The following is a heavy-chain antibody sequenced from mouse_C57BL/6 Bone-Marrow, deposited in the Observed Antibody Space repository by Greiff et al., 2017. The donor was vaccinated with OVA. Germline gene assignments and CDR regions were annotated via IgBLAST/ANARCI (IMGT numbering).Heavy chain of an antibody. D-gene: IGHD1-2*01. CDR2: ISYDGSN. V-gene: IGHV3-6*01. CDR3: ARGSLRPYYFDY. CDR1: GYSITSGYY. Sequence: EVQLVESGPGLVKPSQSLSLTCSVTGYSITSGYYWNWIRQFPGNKLEWMGYISYDGSNNYNPSLKNRISITRDTSKNQFFLKLNSVTTEDTATYYCARGSLRPYYFDYWGQGTTLTVSS. J-gene: IGHJ2*01.